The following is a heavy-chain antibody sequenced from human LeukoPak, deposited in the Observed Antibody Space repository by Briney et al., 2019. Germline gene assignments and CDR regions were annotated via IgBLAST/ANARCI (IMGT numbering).Heavy chain of an antibody. J-gene: IGHJ3*02. CDR1: GGSISSHY. CDR2: ISYIGST. Sequence: SETLSPTCTVSGGSISSHYWSWIRQPPGEGLEWIGYISYIGSTNYNPSLKSRVTISVDTSKNQFSLKLSSVTAADAAVYFCARDPTTVTKGLDIWGQGTMVTVSS. V-gene: IGHV4-59*11. CDR3: ARDPTTVTKGLDI. D-gene: IGHD4-17*01.